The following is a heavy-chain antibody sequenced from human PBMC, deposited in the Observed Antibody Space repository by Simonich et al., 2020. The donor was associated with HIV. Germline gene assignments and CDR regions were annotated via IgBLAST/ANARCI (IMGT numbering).Heavy chain of an antibody. V-gene: IGHV2-5*01. J-gene: IGHJ1*01. CDR1: GFSLSTIVVG. CDR2: IHWNDYK. Sequence: ITLRESGPPLVKPTQTLTLTCTFSGFSLSTIVVGVGWIRQPPGKALERLALIHWNDYKSYSTSLKSRLTITKDTSKNQVVLTMTNMDPVDTATYYCAHLYDSSGYYYVFFQHWGQGTLVTVSS. D-gene: IGHD3-22*01. CDR3: AHLYDSSGYYYVFFQH.